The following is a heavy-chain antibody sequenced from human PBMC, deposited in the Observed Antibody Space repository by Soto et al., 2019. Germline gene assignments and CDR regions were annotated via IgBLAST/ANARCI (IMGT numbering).Heavy chain of an antibody. V-gene: IGHV1-69*15. D-gene: IGHD5-12*01. Sequence: QVQLGQSGAEVKKPGSSVKVSCKASGGTFSNYAITWVRQAPGQGLEWVTRIIPIFGTTNVAQKFQGRVTVTADESTSTAYTQMSALRSDDTAVYYCAKDGGADGYFGNWLDPWGQGTQVTVSS. CDR2: IIPIFGTT. CDR3: AKDGGADGYFGNWLDP. CDR1: GGTFSNYA. J-gene: IGHJ5*02.